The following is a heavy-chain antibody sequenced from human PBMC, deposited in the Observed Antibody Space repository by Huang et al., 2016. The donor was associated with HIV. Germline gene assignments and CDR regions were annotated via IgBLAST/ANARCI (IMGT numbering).Heavy chain of an antibody. V-gene: IGHV4-39*01. CDR2: FYYSGDA. CDR1: GGSITSGNHY. J-gene: IGHJ3*02. D-gene: IGHD2-2*01. Sequence: QLHLQQSGPGLVRPSEPLSLICTVSGGSITSGNHYWGWIRQTPGKGLEWMGNFYYSGDAYYTPSLKNRVSISIDTSKGQVSLRLSSVTATDTAVYYCASGEYGKNAYDIWGQGTVVTVSA. CDR3: ASGEYGKNAYDI.